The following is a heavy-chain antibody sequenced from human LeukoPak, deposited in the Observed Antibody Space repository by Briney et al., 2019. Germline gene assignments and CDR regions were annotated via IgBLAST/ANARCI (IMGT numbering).Heavy chain of an antibody. CDR1: GGSISRSSYY. CDR3: ARGLRIAVAGRAWFDL. D-gene: IGHD6-19*01. Sequence: SETLSFTCTVSGGSISRSSYYWGWIRQPPGKGLEWIGSIDYSGSTYYNPSLKSRVTILADMSKNQFSLKLSSVTAADTAVYYCARGLRIAVAGRAWFDLWGQGILVIVSS. CDR2: IDYSGST. V-gene: IGHV4-39*07. J-gene: IGHJ5*02.